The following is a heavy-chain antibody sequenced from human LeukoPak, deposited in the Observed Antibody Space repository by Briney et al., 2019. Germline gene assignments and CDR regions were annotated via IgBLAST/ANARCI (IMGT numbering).Heavy chain of an antibody. J-gene: IGHJ4*02. Sequence: ASVKVSCKASGYTFTDYYMHWLQQAPGKGLEWMGRVDPADGEVAYAEKFRGRVTITADPSRATAYMELASLRSEDTAMYYCTRELGGSYNDYWGQGTPVTVSS. CDR3: TRELGGSYNDY. CDR2: VDPADGEV. D-gene: IGHD1-26*01. V-gene: IGHV1-69-2*01. CDR1: GYTFTDYY.